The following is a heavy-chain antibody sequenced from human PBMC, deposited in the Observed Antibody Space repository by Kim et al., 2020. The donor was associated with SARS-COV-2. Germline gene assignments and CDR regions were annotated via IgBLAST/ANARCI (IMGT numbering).Heavy chain of an antibody. J-gene: IGHJ4*02. V-gene: IGHV1-2*02. CDR1: GYTFTGYY. D-gene: IGHD6-13*01. CDR2: INPNSCGT. Sequence: ASVKVSCKASGYTFTGYYMHWVRQAPGQGLEWMGWINPNSCGTNYAQKFQGRVTMTRDTSISTAYMELSRLRSDDTAVYYCARGWQQLVYFDYWGQGTLVTVSS. CDR3: ARGWQQLVYFDY.